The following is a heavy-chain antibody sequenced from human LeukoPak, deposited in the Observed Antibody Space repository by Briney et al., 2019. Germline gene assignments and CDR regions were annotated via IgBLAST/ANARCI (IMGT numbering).Heavy chain of an antibody. CDR2: ISGYTGNT. V-gene: IGHV1-18*01. D-gene: IGHD6-13*01. J-gene: IGHJ4*02. CDR1: GYSFTNYG. CDR3: ARAPRVASTGRFDY. Sequence: GASVKVSCKASGYSFTNYGVNWVRQAPGQGLEWLGWISGYTGNTDYAQKFQGRVTVTTDTSTTTAYMELRSLRSDDTAVYYCARAPRVASTGRFDYWGQGTLVTVSS.